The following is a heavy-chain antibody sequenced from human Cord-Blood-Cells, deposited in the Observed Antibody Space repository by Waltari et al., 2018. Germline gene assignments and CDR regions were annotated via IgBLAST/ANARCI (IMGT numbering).Heavy chain of an antibody. CDR1: GFTFSSYG. Sequence: QVQLVESGGGVVQPGGSLRLSCAASGFTFSSYGMPLVRQAPGKGLEWVAFIRYDGSNKYYADSVKGRFTISRDNSKNTLYLQMNSLRAEDTAVYYCAKGLQYYYGMDVWGQGTTVTVSS. CDR2: IRYDGSNK. V-gene: IGHV3-30*02. CDR3: AKGLQYYYGMDV. J-gene: IGHJ6*02.